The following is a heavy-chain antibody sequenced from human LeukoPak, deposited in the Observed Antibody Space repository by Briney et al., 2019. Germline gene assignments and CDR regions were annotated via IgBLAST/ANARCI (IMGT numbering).Heavy chain of an antibody. J-gene: IGHJ4*02. CDR2: TSWNSGSI. Sequence: PGGSLRLSCAASGFTFDDYAMHWVRHAPGKGLEWVSGTSWNSGSIGYADSVKGRFTISRDNAKNSLYLQMNSLRAEDTALYYCAKAVTGTGHFDYWGQGTLVTVSS. CDR3: AKAVTGTGHFDY. CDR1: GFTFDDYA. D-gene: IGHD1-7*01. V-gene: IGHV3-9*01.